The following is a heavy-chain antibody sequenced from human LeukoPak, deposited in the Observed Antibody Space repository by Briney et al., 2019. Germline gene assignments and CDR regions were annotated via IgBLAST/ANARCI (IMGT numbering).Heavy chain of an antibody. J-gene: IGHJ6*02. Sequence: SVKVSCKASGGTFSSYAISWVRQAPGQGLEWMGGIIPIFGTANYAQKFQGRVTITADESTSTAYMELSSLRSEDTAVYYCARDPYDILTGYSYYYYGMDVWGQGTTVTVSS. CDR3: ARDPYDILTGYSYYYYGMDV. V-gene: IGHV1-69*13. CDR2: IIPIFGTA. D-gene: IGHD3-9*01. CDR1: GGTFSSYA.